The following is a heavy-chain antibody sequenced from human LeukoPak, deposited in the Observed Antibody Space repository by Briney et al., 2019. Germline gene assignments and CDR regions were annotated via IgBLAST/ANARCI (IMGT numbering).Heavy chain of an antibody. CDR1: GFTFSARS. CDR2: ISSSSDII. D-gene: IGHD5-12*01. V-gene: IGHV3-48*04. J-gene: IGHJ3*02. CDR3: TRDSGYNAFDI. Sequence: GGSLRLSCAASGFTFSARSMNWVRQAPGKELEWVSYISSSSDIIHYADSVKGRFTISRDNAKNSLYLQMNSLRAEDTAVYYCTRDSGYNAFDIWGQGTMVTVSS.